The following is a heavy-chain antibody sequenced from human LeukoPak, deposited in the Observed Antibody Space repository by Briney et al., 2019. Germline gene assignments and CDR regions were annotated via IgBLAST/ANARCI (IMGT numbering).Heavy chain of an antibody. V-gene: IGHV5-51*01. CDR1: GYSFTTYW. J-gene: IGHJ4*02. CDR3: ARRGEAMDPFDY. D-gene: IGHD5-18*01. Sequence: GESLKISCKGFGYSFTTYWIGWVRQMPGKGLEWMGIIYPGDSDTRYSPSFQGQVTISADKSINTAYLQWSSLKASDTAIYYCARRGEAMDPFDYWGQGTLVTVSS. CDR2: IYPGDSDT.